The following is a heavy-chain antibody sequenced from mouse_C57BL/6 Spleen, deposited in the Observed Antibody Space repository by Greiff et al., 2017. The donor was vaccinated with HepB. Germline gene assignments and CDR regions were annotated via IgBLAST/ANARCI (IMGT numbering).Heavy chain of an antibody. Sequence: EVKLVESGGGLVKPGGSLKLSCAASGFTFSSYAMSWVRQTPEKRLEWVATISDGGSYTYYPDNVKGRFTISRDNAKNNLYLQMSHLKSEDTAMYYCARAYYSKGPMDYWGQGTSVTVSS. V-gene: IGHV5-4*03. CDR1: GFTFSSYA. D-gene: IGHD2-5*01. CDR2: ISDGGSYT. CDR3: ARAYYSKGPMDY. J-gene: IGHJ4*01.